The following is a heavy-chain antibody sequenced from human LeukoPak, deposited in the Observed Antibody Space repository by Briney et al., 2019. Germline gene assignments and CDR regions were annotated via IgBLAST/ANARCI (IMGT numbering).Heavy chain of an antibody. CDR2: INPSGGST. CDR1: GYTFTSYY. D-gene: IGHD3-16*01. CDR3: ARDCKYGGSLLEWFDP. Sequence: GASVKVSCKASGYTFTSYYMHWVRQAPGQGLEWMGIINPSGGSTSYAQKFQGRVTMTRDTSTSTVYMELSSLRSEDTAVYYCARDCKYGGSLLEWFDPWGQGTLVTVSS. V-gene: IGHV1-46*01. J-gene: IGHJ5*02.